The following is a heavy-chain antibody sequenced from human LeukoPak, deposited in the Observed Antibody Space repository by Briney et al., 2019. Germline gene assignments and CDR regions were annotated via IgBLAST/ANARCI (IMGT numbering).Heavy chain of an antibody. D-gene: IGHD6-19*01. J-gene: IGHJ3*02. CDR1: QFTFSNYD. V-gene: IGHV3-23*03. CDR3: ARDLAVAGIYDAFDI. Sequence: GGSLRLSCAASQFTFSNYDMSWVRQAPGRGLEWVSVINSGGSSTSYADSVKGRFTISRDNSENTVYLQMNSLRAEDTAVYYCARDLAVAGIYDAFDIWGQGTMVTVSS. CDR2: INSGGSST.